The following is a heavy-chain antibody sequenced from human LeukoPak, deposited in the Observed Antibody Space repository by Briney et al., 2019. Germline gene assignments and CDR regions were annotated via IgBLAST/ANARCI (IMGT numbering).Heavy chain of an antibody. CDR2: ISWNSGSI. CDR1: GFTFDDYA. J-gene: IGHJ4*02. V-gene: IGHV3-9*01. Sequence: AGGSLRLSCAASGFTFDDYAMHWVRQAPGKGLEWVSGISWNSGSIGYADSVKGRFTISRDNAKNSLYLQMNSLRAEDTALYYCAKDRGYNWNDSRGKAYWGQGTLVTVSS. CDR3: AKDRGYNWNDSRGKAY. D-gene: IGHD1-1*01.